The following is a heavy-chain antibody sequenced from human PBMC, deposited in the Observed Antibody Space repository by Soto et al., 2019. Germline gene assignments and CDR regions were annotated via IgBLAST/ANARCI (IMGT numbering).Heavy chain of an antibody. CDR2: IYYSGST. J-gene: IGHJ5*02. CDR3: ARVYYYGSGDPRWFDP. Sequence: SETLSLTCTFSGFSISSYYWSWIRQPPGKGLEWIGYIYYSGSTNYNPSLKSRVTISVDTSKNQFSRKLSSVTAADTAVYYCARVYYYGSGDPRWFDPWGQGTLVTVSS. D-gene: IGHD3-10*01. CDR1: GFSISSYY. V-gene: IGHV4-59*01.